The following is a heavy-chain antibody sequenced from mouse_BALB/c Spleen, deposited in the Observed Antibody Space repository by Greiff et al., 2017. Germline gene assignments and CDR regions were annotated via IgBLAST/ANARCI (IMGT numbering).Heavy chain of an antibody. Sequence: QVQLKQPGAELVKPGASVKLSCKASGYTFTSYYMYWVKQRPGQGLEWIGGINPSNGGTNFNEKFKSKATLTVDKSSSTAYMQLSSLTSEDSAVYYCTRDGSSAWFAYWGQGTLVTVSA. CDR1: GYTFTSYY. J-gene: IGHJ3*01. CDR2: INPSNGGT. V-gene: IGHV1S81*02. CDR3: TRDGSSAWFAY. D-gene: IGHD1-1*01.